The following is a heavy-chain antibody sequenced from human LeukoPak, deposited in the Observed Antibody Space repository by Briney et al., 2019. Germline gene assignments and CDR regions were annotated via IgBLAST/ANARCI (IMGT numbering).Heavy chain of an antibody. CDR2: FFYRGST. D-gene: IGHD3-10*01. V-gene: IGHV4-31*03. Sequence: SETLSLTCTVSGGSISSGGYYWSWIRQHPGKGLEWSGQFFYRGSTYYNPSLKCRVTISVDTSKNQFSVKLSSVTAADTAVYYCARDREGAMVRGVIIPGWFDPWGQGTLVTVSS. CDR3: ARDREGAMVRGVIIPGWFDP. CDR1: GGSISSGGYY. J-gene: IGHJ5*01.